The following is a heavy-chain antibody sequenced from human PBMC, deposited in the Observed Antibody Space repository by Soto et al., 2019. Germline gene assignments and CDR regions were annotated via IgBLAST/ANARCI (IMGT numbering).Heavy chain of an antibody. V-gene: IGHV3-23*01. CDR3: AKEGPPGHGIYGSGNGAFDS. Sequence: ESGGGLVQPGGSLRLSCAASGFTFSSYAMSWVRQAPGKGLEWVSAISGSGGSTYYADSVKGRFTISRDNSKNTLYLQMNSLRAEDTAVYYCAKEGPPGHGIYGSGNGAFDSWGQGTMVTVSS. CDR2: ISGSGGST. J-gene: IGHJ3*02. CDR1: GFTFSSYA. D-gene: IGHD3-10*01.